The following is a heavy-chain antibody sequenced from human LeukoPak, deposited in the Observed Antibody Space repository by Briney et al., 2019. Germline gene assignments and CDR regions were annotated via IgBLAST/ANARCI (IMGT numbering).Heavy chain of an antibody. CDR1: GYTFTGYY. CDR3: ARVVTMVRGVIGEENWFDP. D-gene: IGHD3-10*01. J-gene: IGHJ5*02. CDR2: INPNSGGT. Sequence: GASVKVSCKASGYTFTGYYMHWVRQAPGQGLGWMGWINPNSGGTHYAQRFQGRVTMTRDTSISTAYMELSRLRSDDTAVYYCARVVTMVRGVIGEENWFDPWGQGTLVTVSS. V-gene: IGHV1-2*02.